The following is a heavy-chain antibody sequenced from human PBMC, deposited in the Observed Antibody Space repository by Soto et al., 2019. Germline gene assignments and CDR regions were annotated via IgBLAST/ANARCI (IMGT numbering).Heavy chain of an antibody. CDR2: ISYDGSNK. CDR1: GFTFSSYG. V-gene: IGHV3-30*18. J-gene: IGHJ6*02. Sequence: PGGSLRLSCAASGFTFSSYGMHWVRQAPGKGLEWVAVISYDGSNKYYADSVKGRFTISRDNSKNTLYLQMNSLRAEDTAVYYCAKEYKPRSRKIVVVVTHQYGMDVWGQGTTVTVSS. CDR3: AKEYKPRSRKIVVVVTHQYGMDV. D-gene: IGHD2-15*01.